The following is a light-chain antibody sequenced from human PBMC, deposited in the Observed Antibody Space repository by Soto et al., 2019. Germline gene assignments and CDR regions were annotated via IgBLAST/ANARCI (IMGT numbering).Light chain of an antibody. CDR2: GNT. Sequence: QSVLTQPPSLSGAPGQRVTISCTGSSSDIVAGFDVHWYQHLPGTAPKLLIYGNTNRPSGVPGRFSGSKSGTSASLVITGLQAEDEADYYCQSYENSRTGFYVFGTGTKVTVL. V-gene: IGLV1-40*01. J-gene: IGLJ1*01. CDR1: SSDIVAGFD. CDR3: QSYENSRTGFYV.